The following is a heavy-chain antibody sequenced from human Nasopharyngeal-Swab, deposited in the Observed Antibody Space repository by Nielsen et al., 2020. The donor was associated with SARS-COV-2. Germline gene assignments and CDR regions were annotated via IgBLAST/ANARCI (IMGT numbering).Heavy chain of an antibody. V-gene: IGHV3-7*03. CDR1: GFTFSSYW. CDR3: ARVGYNRNSGYFQH. CDR2: IKQDGSEK. D-gene: IGHD1-14*01. J-gene: IGHJ1*01. Sequence: GESLKISCAASGFTFSSYWMSWVRQAPGKGLEWVANIKQDGSEKYYVDSVKGRFTISRDNAKNSLYLQMNSLRAEDTAVFYCARVGYNRNSGYFQHWGQGTLVTVSS.